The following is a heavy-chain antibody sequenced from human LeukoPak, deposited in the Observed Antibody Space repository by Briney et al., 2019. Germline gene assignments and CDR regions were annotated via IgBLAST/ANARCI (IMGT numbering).Heavy chain of an antibody. V-gene: IGHV3-74*01. J-gene: IGHJ4*02. CDR2: INSDGSTT. D-gene: IGHD6-13*01. CDR1: GFTFSNYW. CDR3: ARVGSSSWYYFDY. Sequence: GGSLRLSCAASGFTFSNYWMHWVRQAPGKGLVWVSRINSDGSTTNYADSVKGRFTISRDNAKNTLFLQMNSLRGEDTAVYYCARVGSSSWYYFDYWGQGTLVTVSS.